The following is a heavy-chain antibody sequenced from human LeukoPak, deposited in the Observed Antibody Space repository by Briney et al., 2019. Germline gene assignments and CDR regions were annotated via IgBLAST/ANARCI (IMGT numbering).Heavy chain of an antibody. CDR1: GGSISSNLYY. CDR2: IYYSGSA. CDR3: ARETSQKGAHYMDV. V-gene: IGHV4-39*07. Sequence: SETLSLTCTVSGGSISSNLYYWGWIRQPPGKGLEYIGNIYYSGSAYYNPSLRSRVTISEDTSKNQFSLKLSSVTAADTAVYYCARETSQKGAHYMDVWGKGTTITISS. J-gene: IGHJ6*03. D-gene: IGHD3-16*01.